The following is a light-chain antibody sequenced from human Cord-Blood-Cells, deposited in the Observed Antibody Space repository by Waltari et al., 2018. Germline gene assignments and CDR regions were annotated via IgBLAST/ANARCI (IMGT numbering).Light chain of an antibody. Sequence: QSALTQPPSASGSPGQSVTISCTGTSSDVGGYHYVSWYQQHPGKAPKLMIYEVSKRPSGVPDRFAGSKSGNTASLTVSGLQAEDEADYYCSSYAGSNNWDVVFGGGTKLTVL. CDR2: EVS. CDR1: SSDVGGYHY. V-gene: IGLV2-8*01. CDR3: SSYAGSNNWDVV. J-gene: IGLJ2*01.